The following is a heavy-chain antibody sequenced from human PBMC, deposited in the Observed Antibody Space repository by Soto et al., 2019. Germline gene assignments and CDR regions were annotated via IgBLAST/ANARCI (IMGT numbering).Heavy chain of an antibody. CDR1: GGSISSSSYY. V-gene: IGHV4-39*01. D-gene: IGHD6-19*01. CDR3: ARHPPNIAVAGPIYPYYYYYGMDV. Sequence: SETLSLTCTVSGGSISSSSYYWGWIRQPPGKGLEWIGSIYYSGSTYYNPSLKSRVTISVDTSKNQFSLKLSSVTAADTAVYYCARHPPNIAVAGPIYPYYYYYGMDVWGQGTTVTVSS. J-gene: IGHJ6*02. CDR2: IYYSGST.